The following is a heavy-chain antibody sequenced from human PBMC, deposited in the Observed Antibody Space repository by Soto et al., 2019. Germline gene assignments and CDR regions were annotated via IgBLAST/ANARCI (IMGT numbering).Heavy chain of an antibody. V-gene: IGHV4-59*01. Sequence: PSETLSLTCSLSGTSFTTYYWSWIRQHPGKGLGWIGYIFRSGQLKSHPSLKSRVTMSVATSKTQVSLKLTSVSAADTAVYYCAREGGGYRFDYWGQGTLVTSPQ. CDR3: AREGGGYRFDY. CDR1: GTSFTTYY. J-gene: IGHJ4*02. CDR2: IFRSGQL. D-gene: IGHD3-16*02.